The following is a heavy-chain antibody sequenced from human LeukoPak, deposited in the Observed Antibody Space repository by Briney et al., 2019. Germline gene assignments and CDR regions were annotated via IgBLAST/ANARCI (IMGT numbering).Heavy chain of an antibody. J-gene: IGHJ3*01. CDR3: ARPTSSGWYSH. Sequence: GGSLRLSCAASGFIISNYDMSWVRQAPGKGLEWVSYITGSSRTKSYADSVKGRFTISRDNAENSVYLQMNSLRAEDTAVYYCARPTSSGWYSHWGQGTMVTVSS. CDR1: GFIISNYD. CDR2: ITGSSRTK. V-gene: IGHV3-48*01. D-gene: IGHD6-19*01.